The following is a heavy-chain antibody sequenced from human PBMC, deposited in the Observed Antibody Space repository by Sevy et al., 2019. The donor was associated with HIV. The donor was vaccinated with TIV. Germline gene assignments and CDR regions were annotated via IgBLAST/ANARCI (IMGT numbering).Heavy chain of an antibody. CDR3: ARDPPSYYDYRTGYHDP. J-gene: IGHJ5*02. D-gene: IGHD3-3*01. CDR1: GFTFEDYG. CDR2: INWNGGST. Sequence: GGSLRLSCAASGFTFEDYGMSWVRQVPGKGPEWVSGINWNGGSTSYANSVRGRFTISRDNAKNSLFLQMKGLRADDTAFYYCARDPPSYYDYRTGYHDPWGQGTRVTVSS. V-gene: IGHV3-20*04.